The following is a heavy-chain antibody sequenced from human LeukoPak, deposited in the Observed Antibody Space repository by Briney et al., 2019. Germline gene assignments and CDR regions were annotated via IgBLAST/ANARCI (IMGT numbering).Heavy chain of an antibody. CDR3: ARGITYYYDGSHAFDI. D-gene: IGHD3-22*01. J-gene: IGHJ3*02. CDR1: GFTFSSYS. Sequence: PGGSLRLSCAASGFTFSSYSMNWVRQAPGKGLEWVSSISSSSSYIYYADSVKGRFTISRDNAKNSLYLQMNSLRAEDTAVYYCARGITYYYDGSHAFDIWGQGTMVTVSS. V-gene: IGHV3-21*01. CDR2: ISSSSSYI.